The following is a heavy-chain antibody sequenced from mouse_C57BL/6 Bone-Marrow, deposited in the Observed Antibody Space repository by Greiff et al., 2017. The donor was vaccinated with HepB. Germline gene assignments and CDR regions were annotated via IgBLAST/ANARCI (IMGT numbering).Heavy chain of an antibody. CDR3: ATYYYGSSYAMDY. D-gene: IGHD1-1*01. J-gene: IGHJ4*01. CDR1: GYTFTDYN. Sequence: VQLQQSGPELVKPGASVKIPCKASGYTFTDYNMDWVKQSHGKSLEWIGDINPNNGGTIYNHKFKGKATLTVDKSSSTAYMELRSLTSEDTAVYYCATYYYGSSYAMDYWGQGTSVTVSS. V-gene: IGHV1-18*01. CDR2: INPNNGGT.